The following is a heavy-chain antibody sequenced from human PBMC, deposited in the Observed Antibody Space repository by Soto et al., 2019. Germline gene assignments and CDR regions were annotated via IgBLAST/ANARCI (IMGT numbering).Heavy chain of an antibody. CDR1: GFTFSSYA. Sequence: LRLSCAASGFTFSSYAMHWVRQAPGKGLEWVAVISYDGSNKYYADSVKGRFTISRDNSKNTLYLQMNSLRAEDTAVYYCARSGRTYYYDSSGYYYWGQGTLVTVSS. V-gene: IGHV3-30-3*01. J-gene: IGHJ4*02. D-gene: IGHD3-22*01. CDR2: ISYDGSNK. CDR3: ARSGRTYYYDSSGYYY.